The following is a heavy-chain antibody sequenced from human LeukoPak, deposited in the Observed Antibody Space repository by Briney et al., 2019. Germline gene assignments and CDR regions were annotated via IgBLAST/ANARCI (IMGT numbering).Heavy chain of an antibody. CDR2: IKQDGSEK. J-gene: IGHJ4*02. D-gene: IGHD5-12*01. CDR1: GFTLSSYW. V-gene: IGHV3-7*03. CDR3: AREGGYSGYDQ. Sequence: SGGSLRLSCAASGFTLSSYWMSWVRQAPGKGLEWVANIKQDGSEKYYVDSVKGRFTISRDNAKNSLYLQMNSLRAEDTAVYYCAREGGYSGYDQWGQGTLVTVSS.